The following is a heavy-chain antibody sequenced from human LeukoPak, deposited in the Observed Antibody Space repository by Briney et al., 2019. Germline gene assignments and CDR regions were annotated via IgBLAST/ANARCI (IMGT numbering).Heavy chain of an antibody. CDR1: GFTFSSYE. Sequence: GGSLRLSCAASGFTFSSYEMNWVRQAPGKGLEWVSYISSSGSTIYYADSVKGRFTISRDNAKNSLYLQMIRLRAEDTAVYYGARGHSSVVRCGRCMDVWGEGTTVTVSS. CDR3: ARGHSSVVRCGRCMDV. V-gene: IGHV3-48*03. CDR2: ISSSGSTI. D-gene: IGHD4-23*01. J-gene: IGHJ6*04.